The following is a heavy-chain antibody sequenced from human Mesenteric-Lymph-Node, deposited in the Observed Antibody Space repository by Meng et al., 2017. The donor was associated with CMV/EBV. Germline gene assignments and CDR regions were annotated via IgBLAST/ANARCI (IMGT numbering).Heavy chain of an antibody. CDR2: ISAYNGNT. J-gene: IGHJ3*02. CDR1: GYTFTSYG. Sequence: ASVKVSCKASGYTFTSYGISWVRQAPGQGLEWMGWISAYNGNTNYAQKLQGRVTMTTDTSTSTAYMELRSLRSDDTAVYYCARVQDFWSGDDAFDIWGQGTMVTVSS. V-gene: IGHV1-18*01. CDR3: ARVQDFWSGDDAFDI. D-gene: IGHD3-3*01.